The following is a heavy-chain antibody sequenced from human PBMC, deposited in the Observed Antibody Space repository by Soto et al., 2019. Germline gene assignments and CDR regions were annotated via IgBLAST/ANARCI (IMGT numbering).Heavy chain of an antibody. CDR1: GGTFSSYT. J-gene: IGHJ4*02. CDR2: IIPILGIA. CDR3: ASSTLIAVAGTSFDY. D-gene: IGHD6-19*01. Sequence: QVPLVQSGAEVKKPGSSVKVSCKASGGTFSSYTISWVRQAPGQGLEWMGRIIPILGIANYAQKFQGRVTITADKSTSTAYMELSSLRSEDTAVYYCASSTLIAVAGTSFDYWGQGTLVTVSS. V-gene: IGHV1-69*02.